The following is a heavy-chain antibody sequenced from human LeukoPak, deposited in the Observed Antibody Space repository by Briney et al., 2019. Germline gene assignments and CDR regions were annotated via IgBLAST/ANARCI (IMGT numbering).Heavy chain of an antibody. Sequence: GGSLSLSCAASGFTFSSYAMSWVRQAPGKGLEWVSAISYSGGGTYYADSVKGRFTISRDNSKNTLYLQMNSLRAEDTVVYYCATAATSSSWYYYFDYWGQGTLVTVSS. CDR2: ISYSGGGT. V-gene: IGHV3-23*01. D-gene: IGHD6-13*01. CDR1: GFTFSSYA. J-gene: IGHJ4*02. CDR3: ATAATSSSWYYYFDY.